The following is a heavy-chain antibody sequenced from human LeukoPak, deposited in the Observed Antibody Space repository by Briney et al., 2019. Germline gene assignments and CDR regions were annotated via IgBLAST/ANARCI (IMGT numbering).Heavy chain of an antibody. CDR3: ARSDIWGSYRFLDY. CDR1: GASISNYY. Sequence: SVTLSLTCTVSGASISNYYWSWIRQSPGKGLEWIGYMLYSGSTNQNPSLRSRVTISVDTSKNQVSLKLSSVTAADTAVYYCARSDIWGSYRFLDYWGQGALVTVSS. J-gene: IGHJ4*02. V-gene: IGHV4-59*08. D-gene: IGHD3-16*02. CDR2: MLYSGST.